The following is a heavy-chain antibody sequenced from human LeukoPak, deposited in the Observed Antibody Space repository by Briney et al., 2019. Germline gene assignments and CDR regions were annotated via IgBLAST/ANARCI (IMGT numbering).Heavy chain of an antibody. CDR1: GGTFSSYA. Sequence: SVKVSCKASGGTFSSYAISWVRQAPGQGLEWMGRIIPILGIANYAQKFQGRVTITADESTSTAYMELSSLRSEDTAVYYCARDQRTDYYDSSGSQGYFQHWGQGTLVTVSS. D-gene: IGHD3-22*01. CDR3: ARDQRTDYYDSSGSQGYFQH. CDR2: IIPILGIA. J-gene: IGHJ1*01. V-gene: IGHV1-69*04.